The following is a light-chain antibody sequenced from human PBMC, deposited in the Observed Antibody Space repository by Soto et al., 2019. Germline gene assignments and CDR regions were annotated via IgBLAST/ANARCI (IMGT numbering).Light chain of an antibody. V-gene: IGKV1-39*01. CDR1: QSISSY. CDR2: GAS. J-gene: IGKJ2*01. Sequence: DIPMTQSPSSLSASVGDRVTITCRASQSISSYLNWYQQKPGKAPKFLIYGASSLQSGVPSSFSGSGSGTDFTLTISSLQPEDFATYYCQQSYSTPYTFGQGTKLEIK. CDR3: QQSYSTPYT.